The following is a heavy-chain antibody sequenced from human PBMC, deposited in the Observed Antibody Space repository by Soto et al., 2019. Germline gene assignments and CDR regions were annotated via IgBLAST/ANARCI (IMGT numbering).Heavy chain of an antibody. D-gene: IGHD3-3*01. CDR3: ARMGPIFGVVIIPVEWFDP. J-gene: IGHJ5*02. CDR2: INHSGST. Sequence: TLSLTCAVYGGSFSGYYWSWIRQPPGKGLEWIGEINHSGSTNYNPSLKSRVTISVDTSKNQFSLKLSSVTAADTAVYYCARMGPIFGVVIIPVEWFDPWGQGTLVTVSS. CDR1: GGSFSGYY. V-gene: IGHV4-34*01.